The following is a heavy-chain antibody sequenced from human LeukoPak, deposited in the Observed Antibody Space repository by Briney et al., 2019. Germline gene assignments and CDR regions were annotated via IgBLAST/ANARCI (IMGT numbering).Heavy chain of an antibody. Sequence: PSETLSLTCTVSGGSISSYYWSWIRQPAGKGLEWIGRIYTSGSTNYNPSLKSRVTMSVDTSKNQFSLKLSSVTAADTAVCYCARISRSYGTYYYYGMDVWGQGTTVTVSS. CDR1: GGSISSYY. CDR3: ARISRSYGTYYYYGMDV. CDR2: IYTSGST. D-gene: IGHD4-17*01. J-gene: IGHJ6*02. V-gene: IGHV4-4*07.